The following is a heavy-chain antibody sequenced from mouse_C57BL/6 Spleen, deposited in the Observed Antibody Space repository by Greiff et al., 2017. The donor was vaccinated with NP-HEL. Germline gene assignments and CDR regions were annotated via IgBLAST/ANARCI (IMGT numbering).Heavy chain of an antibody. Sequence: QVQLKQPGAELVKPGASVKLSCKASGYTFTSYWMHWVKQRPGQGLEWIGMIHPNSGSTNYNEKFKSKATLTVDKSSSTAYMQLSSLTSEDSAVYYCARVKEIYDGYYDYAMDYWGQGTSVTVSS. V-gene: IGHV1-64*01. CDR3: ARVKEIYDGYYDYAMDY. J-gene: IGHJ4*01. CDR1: GYTFTSYW. CDR2: IHPNSGST. D-gene: IGHD2-3*01.